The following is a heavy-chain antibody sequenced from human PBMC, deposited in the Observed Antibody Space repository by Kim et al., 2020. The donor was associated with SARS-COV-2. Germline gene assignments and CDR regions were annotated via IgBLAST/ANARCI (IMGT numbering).Heavy chain of an antibody. D-gene: IGHD3-16*01. CDR2: ISTSSSYI. Sequence: GGSLRLSCAVSGFTFSTYSMNWVRQAPGKGLEWVASISTSSSYIYYADSVKGRFTISRDNAKNSLYLQMNSLRAEDTALYYCARDWVQNYYFGMDVWGQGTTVTVSS. J-gene: IGHJ6*02. CDR3: ARDWVQNYYFGMDV. CDR1: GFTFSTYS. V-gene: IGHV3-21*04.